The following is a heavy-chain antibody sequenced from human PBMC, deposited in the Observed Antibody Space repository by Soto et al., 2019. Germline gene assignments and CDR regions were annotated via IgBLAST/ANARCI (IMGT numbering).Heavy chain of an antibody. CDR2: MNPNSGNT. Sequence: SVNRACKASGYGFTIDDSNWVRQANGQGLEWMGWMNPNSGNTGYAQKFQGRVTMTRNTSISTAYMDLRSLRSDDTAVYYCARDQGITTFGVYSMYYYGMDVWGQGTTVTVSS. V-gene: IGHV1-8*01. D-gene: IGHD3-3*01. CDR1: GYGFTIDD. CDR3: ARDQGITTFGVYSMYYYGMDV. J-gene: IGHJ6*02.